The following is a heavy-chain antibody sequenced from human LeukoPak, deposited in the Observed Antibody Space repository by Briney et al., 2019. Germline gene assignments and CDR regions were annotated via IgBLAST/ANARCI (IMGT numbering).Heavy chain of an antibody. D-gene: IGHD3-9*01. Sequence: GGSLRLSCVASGFTFSSYDMHWVRQAPGKGLEWVAFTRYDGSNKYYADSVKGRFAVSRDNSKNTLYLQMNSLRAEDTAVYYCANINFDYLDNYWGQGTLVTVSS. CDR1: GFTFSSYD. CDR3: ANINFDYLDNY. J-gene: IGHJ4*02. CDR2: TRYDGSNK. V-gene: IGHV3-30*02.